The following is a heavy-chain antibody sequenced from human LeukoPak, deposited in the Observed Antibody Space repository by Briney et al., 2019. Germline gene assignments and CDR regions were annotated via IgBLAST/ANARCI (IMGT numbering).Heavy chain of an antibody. V-gene: IGHV4-38-2*02. CDR3: ARLRDDYGSGRVMDY. CDR1: GYSISSGYY. Sequence: SETLSLTCTVSGYSISSGYYWGWIRQPPGKGLEWIGSIYHSGSTYYNPSLKSRVTISVDTSKNQFSLKLSSVTAADTAVYYCARLRDDYGSGRVMDYWGQGTLVTVSS. D-gene: IGHD3-10*01. J-gene: IGHJ4*02. CDR2: IYHSGST.